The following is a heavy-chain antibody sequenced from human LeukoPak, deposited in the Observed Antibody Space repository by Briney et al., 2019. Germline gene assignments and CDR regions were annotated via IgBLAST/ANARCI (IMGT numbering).Heavy chain of an antibody. CDR2: INPSGGST. V-gene: IGHV1-46*01. Sequence: ASVKVSCKASGYTFTSYYMHWVRQAPGQGLEWMGIINPSGGSTSYAQKFQGRVTMTRDTSISTAYMELGRLRSDDTAVYYCARDGSSGYYRNGIDYWGQGTLVTVSS. CDR3: ARDGSSGYYRNGIDY. J-gene: IGHJ4*02. D-gene: IGHD3-22*01. CDR1: GYTFTSYY.